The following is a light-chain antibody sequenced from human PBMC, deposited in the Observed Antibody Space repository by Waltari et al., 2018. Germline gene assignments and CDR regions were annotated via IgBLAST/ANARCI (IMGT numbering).Light chain of an antibody. Sequence: QSALTQPASVSGSPGQSITISCTGTSSDVGVYNYVSCVQQHPGSAPKLMLYDVSKRPSRVANRFAGTKAVNAAPLTISGIQAEDEANYNCSSYTSISTVVFGVGTKVTVL. V-gene: IGLV2-14*01. CDR2: DVS. CDR1: SSDVGVYNY. CDR3: SSYTSISTVV. J-gene: IGLJ3*02.